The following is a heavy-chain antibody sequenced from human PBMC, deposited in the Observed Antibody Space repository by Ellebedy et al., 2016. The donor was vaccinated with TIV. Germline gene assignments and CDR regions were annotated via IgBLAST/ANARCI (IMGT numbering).Heavy chain of an antibody. CDR3: ARFSGVYGDYRGY. CDR2: IIPIFGTA. CDR1: GGAFSSYA. V-gene: IGHV1-69*13. J-gene: IGHJ4*02. Sequence: ASVKVSCXASGGAFSSYAISWVRQAPGQGLEWMGGIIPIFGTANYAQKFQGRVTITADESTSTAYMELSSLRSEDTAVYYCARFSGVYGDYRGYWGQGTLVTVSS. D-gene: IGHD4-17*01.